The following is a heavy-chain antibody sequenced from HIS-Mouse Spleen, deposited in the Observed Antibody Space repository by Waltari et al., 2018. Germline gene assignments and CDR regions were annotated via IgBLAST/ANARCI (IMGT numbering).Heavy chain of an antibody. CDR2: INPNSGGT. CDR3: ASAGEVGATTAFDI. J-gene: IGHJ3*02. V-gene: IGHV1-2*02. Sequence: GWINPNSGGTNYAQKFQGRVTMTRDTSISTAYMELSRLRSDDTAVYYCASAGEVGATTAFDIWGQGTMVTVSS. D-gene: IGHD1-26*01.